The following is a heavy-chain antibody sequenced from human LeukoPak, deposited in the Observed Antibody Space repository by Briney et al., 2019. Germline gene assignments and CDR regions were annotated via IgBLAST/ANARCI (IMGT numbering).Heavy chain of an antibody. CDR3: ARDNGDYDGPDY. J-gene: IGHJ4*02. Sequence: ASVKVSCKASGYTFTGYYMHWVRQAPGQGLEWMGWINPSSGGTNYAQKFQGRVTMIRDTSISTAYMELSRLRSDDTAVYYCARDNGDYDGPDYWGQGTLVTVSS. D-gene: IGHD4-17*01. V-gene: IGHV1-2*02. CDR1: GYTFTGYY. CDR2: INPSSGGT.